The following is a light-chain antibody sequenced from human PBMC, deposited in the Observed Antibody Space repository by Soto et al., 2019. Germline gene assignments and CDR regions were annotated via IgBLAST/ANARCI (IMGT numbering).Light chain of an antibody. V-gene: IGLV2-14*01. CDR1: SSDVGAYNY. CDR2: DVS. J-gene: IGLJ1*01. CDR3: SSYTSATTYA. Sequence: QSVRTQPASVSGSPGQSITISCTGTSSDVGAYNYDSWYQQYPGEAPKVIIYDVSHRPAGVSNRFSGSKSGNTASLTISGLQTQDEADYYCSSYTSATTYAFGTGTKVTVL.